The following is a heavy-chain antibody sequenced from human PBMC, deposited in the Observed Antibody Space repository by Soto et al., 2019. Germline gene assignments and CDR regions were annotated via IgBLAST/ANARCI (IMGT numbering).Heavy chain of an antibody. CDR2: IAYDGSNR. D-gene: IGHD6-13*01. CDR3: ARDRGGSWTFDY. CDR1: GFTFSTHG. J-gene: IGHJ4*02. Sequence: QVQLLESGGGVVQPGTSLTLSCAASGFTFSTHGMHWVRQSPGKGLEWVASIAYDGSNRVYGDPVKGRFIVSRHNPKKTLSLQMNSLRYEDTAVYFCARDRGGSWTFDYWGQGILVIVSS. V-gene: IGHV3-30*03.